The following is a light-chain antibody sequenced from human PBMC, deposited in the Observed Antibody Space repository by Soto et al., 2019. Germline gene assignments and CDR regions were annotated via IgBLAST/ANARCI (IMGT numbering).Light chain of an antibody. CDR1: QGISSY. J-gene: IGKJ3*01. CDR3: QQVNSYPFT. Sequence: DIQLTQSPSFLSASVGDRVTITCRASQGISSYLAWYQQKPGKAPKLLIDAASTLQSGVPSRFSGSGSGTEFTLTISSLQPEDFATYYCQQVNSYPFTFGPGTKVDIK. V-gene: IGKV1-9*01. CDR2: AAS.